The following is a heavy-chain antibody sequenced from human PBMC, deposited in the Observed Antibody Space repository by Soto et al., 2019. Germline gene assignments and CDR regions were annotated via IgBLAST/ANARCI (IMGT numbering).Heavy chain of an antibody. J-gene: IGHJ4*02. D-gene: IGHD3-22*01. V-gene: IGHV4-39*01. CDR2: ISYSGST. CDR1: GVSISSHGYF. CDR3: MNYNSGGKY. Sequence: QLQLQESGPGLVQPSETLSLTCTVSGVSISSHGYFWGWIRQPPGKGLEWIGMISYSGSTYYSPSLKSRVTISADTSKHQLSLRLSSVTAADTAVFRCMNYNSGGKYWGQGPVVTVSS.